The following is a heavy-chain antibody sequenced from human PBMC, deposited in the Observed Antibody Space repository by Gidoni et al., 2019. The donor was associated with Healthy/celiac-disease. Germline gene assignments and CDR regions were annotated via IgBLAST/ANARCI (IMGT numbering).Heavy chain of an antibody. V-gene: IGHV3-7*01. CDR1: GFTFSSSG. CDR2: IKQDGSEK. CDR3: ARDLAVAGIGY. Sequence: EVKLVESGGGWVQPGGSLSRSCAASGFTFSSSGMGWVRQCPGKGLEWVANIKQDGSEKYYVDSVQGRFTISRDNAKNSLYLQMNSLRAEDTAVYYCARDLAVAGIGYWGQGTLVTVSS. D-gene: IGHD6-19*01. J-gene: IGHJ4*02.